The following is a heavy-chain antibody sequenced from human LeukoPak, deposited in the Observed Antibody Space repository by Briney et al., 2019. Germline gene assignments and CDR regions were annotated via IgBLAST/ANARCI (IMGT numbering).Heavy chain of an antibody. CDR2: INQDGSYK. CDR1: GFTFSDYW. Sequence: GGSLRLSCTASGFTFSDYWMSWVRQAPGKGPEWVANINQDGSYKYYVDSVKGRFTISRDNAKNALYLQVNSLRPEDTAVYYCAKDGPLAWGTEWGQGTLVTVSS. J-gene: IGHJ4*02. D-gene: IGHD3-16*01. V-gene: IGHV3-7*01. CDR3: AKDGPLAWGTE.